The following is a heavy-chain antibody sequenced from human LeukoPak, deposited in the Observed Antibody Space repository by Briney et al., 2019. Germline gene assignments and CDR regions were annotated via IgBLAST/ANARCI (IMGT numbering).Heavy chain of an antibody. CDR2: ISGGGGST. D-gene: IGHD3-3*01. J-gene: IGHJ5*02. V-gene: IGHV3-23*01. Sequence: GGSLRLSCAASGFTFSSYAMSWVRQAPGKGLEWVSAISGGGGSTYYADSVKGRFTISRDNSKNTLYLQMNSLRAEDTAVYYCAKDLEWPNSGWNWFDPWGQGTLVTISS. CDR3: AKDLEWPNSGWNWFDP. CDR1: GFTFSSYA.